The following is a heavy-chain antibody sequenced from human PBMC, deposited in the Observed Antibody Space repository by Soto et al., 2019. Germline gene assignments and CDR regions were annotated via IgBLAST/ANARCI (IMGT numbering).Heavy chain of an antibody. CDR1: GFTFSSYA. CDR2: ISGSCGST. V-gene: IGHV3-23*01. Sequence: GGSLRLSCAASGFTFSSYAMIWVRPSPVKGLEWVSAISGSCGSTYYADSVKGRFTISRDNSKNTLYLQMNSLRAEDTAVYYCAKWVNRYSGYDLVHYYYGMDVWGQGTTVTVSS. D-gene: IGHD5-12*01. J-gene: IGHJ6*02. CDR3: AKWVNRYSGYDLVHYYYGMDV.